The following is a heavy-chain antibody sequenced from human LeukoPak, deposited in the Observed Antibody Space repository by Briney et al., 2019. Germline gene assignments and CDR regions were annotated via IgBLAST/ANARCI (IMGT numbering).Heavy chain of an antibody. CDR1: GFTFSNYA. CDR2: ISGSGGST. D-gene: IGHD2-15*01. CDR3: AGYCSGGSCFRAHYYYYYGLDV. Sequence: GGSLRLSYAASGFTFSNYAMSWVRQAPGKGLEWVSGISGSGGSTDYADSVKGRFTISRDNSKNTLYLQMNSLRAEDTAVYYCAGYCSGGSCFRAHYYYYYGLDVWGKGTTVTVSS. V-gene: IGHV3-23*01. J-gene: IGHJ6*04.